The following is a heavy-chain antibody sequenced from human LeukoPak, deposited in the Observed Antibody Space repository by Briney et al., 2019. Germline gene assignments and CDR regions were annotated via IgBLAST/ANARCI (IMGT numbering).Heavy chain of an antibody. CDR2: TNTTKPNICTT. Sequence: GGSLRLSCAASGFTFSSYAMSWVRQAPGKGMEGVGRTNTTKPNICTTEYAASVKGRFTISRDDSKNSLYLQLNSLKTEDTAVYYCVRVVTTSSGWYHFDNWGQGTLVTVSS. CDR1: GFTFSSYA. CDR3: VRVVTTSSGWYHFDN. J-gene: IGHJ4*02. V-gene: IGHV3-72*01. D-gene: IGHD6-13*01.